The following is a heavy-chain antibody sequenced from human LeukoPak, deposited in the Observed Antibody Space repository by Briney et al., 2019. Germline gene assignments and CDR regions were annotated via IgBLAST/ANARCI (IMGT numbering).Heavy chain of an antibody. CDR2: IIPIFGTA. D-gene: IGHD6-6*01. CDR3: ARSSIAARPFDY. CDR1: GGTFSSYA. Sequence: SVKVSCRASGGTFSSYAISWVRQAPGQGLEWMGGIIPIFGTANYAQKFQGRVTITTDESTSTAYMELSSLRSEDTAVYYCARSSIAARPFDYWGQGTLVTVSS. J-gene: IGHJ4*02. V-gene: IGHV1-69*05.